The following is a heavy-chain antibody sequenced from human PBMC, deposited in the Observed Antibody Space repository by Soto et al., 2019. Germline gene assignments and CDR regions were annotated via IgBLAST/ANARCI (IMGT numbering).Heavy chain of an antibody. J-gene: IGHJ4*02. CDR3: AREGVIAVAGGFDY. Sequence: QVQLVESGGGVVQPGRSLRLSCAASGFIFSSYAMHWVRQAPGKGLEWVAVISYDGSNKYYADSVKGRFTISRDNSKNTLYLQMNSLRAEDTAVYYCAREGVIAVAGGFDYWGQGTLVTVSS. D-gene: IGHD6-19*01. CDR2: ISYDGSNK. V-gene: IGHV3-30-3*01. CDR1: GFIFSSYA.